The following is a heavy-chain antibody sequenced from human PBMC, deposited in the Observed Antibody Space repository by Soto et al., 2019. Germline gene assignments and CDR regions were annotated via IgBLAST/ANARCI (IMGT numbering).Heavy chain of an antibody. CDR2: MNQNGSEK. CDR1: GFTFGNYW. V-gene: IGHV3-7*05. J-gene: IGHJ6*02. CDR3: ASYRVSYAMDV. Sequence: EVQLVESGGGLVQPGGSLRLSCTVSGFTFGNYWMTWVRQAPGKGLEWVANMNQNGSEKYYVGSVKGRFAISRDNAKNSLYLQMNSLSADDTAVYYCASYRVSYAMDVWGQGTTVTVSS.